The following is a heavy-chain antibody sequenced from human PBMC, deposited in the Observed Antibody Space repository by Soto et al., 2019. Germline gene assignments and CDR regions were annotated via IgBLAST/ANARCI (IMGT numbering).Heavy chain of an antibody. CDR2: IYYSGST. Sequence: SETLSLTCTVSGGSISSGDYYWSWIRQPPGKGLEWIGYIYYSGSTYYNPSLKSRVTISVDTSKNQFSLKLSSVTAADTAVYYCGRSGSYYGGFDYWGQGTLVTVS. V-gene: IGHV4-30-4*01. J-gene: IGHJ4*02. CDR1: GGSISSGDYY. CDR3: GRSGSYYGGFDY. D-gene: IGHD1-26*01.